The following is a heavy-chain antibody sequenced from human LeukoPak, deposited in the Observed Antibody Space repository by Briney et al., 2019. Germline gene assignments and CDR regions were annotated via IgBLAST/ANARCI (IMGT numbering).Heavy chain of an antibody. CDR3: AREGPKSSGSSI. V-gene: IGHV4-39*07. J-gene: IGHJ4*02. D-gene: IGHD3-10*01. CDR1: GDSISSSNHY. CDR2: IYYSGNT. Sequence: SETLSLTCTVSGDSISSSNHYWGWIRQPPGKGLEWIGSIYYSGNTYYNPSLKSRVTISIDTSKNQFSLRLTSVTAADTAVYYCAREGPKSSGSSIWGQGTLVTVSS.